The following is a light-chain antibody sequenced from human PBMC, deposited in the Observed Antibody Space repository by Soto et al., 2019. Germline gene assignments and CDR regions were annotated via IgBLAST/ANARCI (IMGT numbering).Light chain of an antibody. V-gene: IGKV3-11*01. Sequence: EIVLTQSAATLSLSAGERATLSWGASQNVSSYLAWYQQKPGQAPRLLIYDASNRAIGIPARFSGSGSGTEFNLTISSLQSEDFAVYYCQQYNGWPITFGQGTRLEIK. CDR1: QNVSSY. J-gene: IGKJ5*01. CDR2: DAS. CDR3: QQYNGWPIT.